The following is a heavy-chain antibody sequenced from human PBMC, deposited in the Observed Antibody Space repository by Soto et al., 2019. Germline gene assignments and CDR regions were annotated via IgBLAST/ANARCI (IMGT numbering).Heavy chain of an antibody. CDR1: GYTFTSYA. V-gene: IGHV1-3*01. CDR3: AKDRTEPGGGFDP. CDR2: INAGNGNT. Sequence: ASVQVSCKASGYTFTSYAMHWVRQAPGQRLEWMGWINAGNGNTKYSQKFQGRVTITRDTSASTAYMELSSLRSEDTAVYYCAKDRTEPGGGFDPWGQGTLVTVSS. J-gene: IGHJ5*02.